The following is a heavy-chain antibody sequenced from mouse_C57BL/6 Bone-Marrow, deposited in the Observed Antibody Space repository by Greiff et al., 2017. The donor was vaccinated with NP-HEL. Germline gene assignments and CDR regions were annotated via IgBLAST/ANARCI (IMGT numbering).Heavy chain of an antibody. J-gene: IGHJ3*01. CDR2: IYPGNSDT. Sequence: EVQLQQSGTVLARPGASVKMSCKTSGYTFTSYWMHWVKQRPGQGLEWIGAIYPGNSDTSYNQKFKGKAKLTAVTSASTADMELSSLTYYDSAVYYCTSEGRQLRLLPYWGQVTLVTVSA. D-gene: IGHD3-2*02. V-gene: IGHV1-5*01. CDR3: TSEGRQLRLLPY. CDR1: GYTFTSYW.